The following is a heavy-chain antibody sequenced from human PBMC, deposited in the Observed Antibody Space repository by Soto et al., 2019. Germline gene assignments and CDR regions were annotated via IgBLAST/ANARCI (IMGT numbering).Heavy chain of an antibody. Sequence: GGSLRLSCTASGFTFSTYTMNWVRQAPGKGLEWISSISSGSSYIYYAGSVKGRFTISRDNAKNSLFLQMNSLRADDTAVYYCARDILSGGAYPDSWGQGTKVTVSS. CDR1: GFTFSTYT. CDR3: ARDILSGGAYPDS. D-gene: IGHD3-10*01. V-gene: IGHV3-21*01. CDR2: ISSGSSYI. J-gene: IGHJ5*01.